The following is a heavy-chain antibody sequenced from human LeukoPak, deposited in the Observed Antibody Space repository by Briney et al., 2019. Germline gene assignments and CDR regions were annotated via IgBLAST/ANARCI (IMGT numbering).Heavy chain of an antibody. CDR1: GFIFSDYW. J-gene: IGHJ6*02. Sequence: GGSLRLSCAASGFIFSDYWLSWVRQAPGKGLEWVANIKQDGSETHYVDSVKGRFTISRDNAKNSLFLQMNSLRADDTAVYYCPKGGASARMDAWGQGTTVTLSS. CDR2: IKQDGSET. V-gene: IGHV3-7*03. CDR3: PKGGASARMDA.